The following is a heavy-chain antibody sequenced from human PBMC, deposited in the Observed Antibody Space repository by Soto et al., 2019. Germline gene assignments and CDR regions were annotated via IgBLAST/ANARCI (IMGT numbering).Heavy chain of an antibody. CDR1: GGSISSSSYY. CDR3: ARHTPAISISDH. D-gene: IGHD2-15*01. J-gene: IGHJ4*02. V-gene: IGHV4-39*01. CDR2: IYYSGST. Sequence: SETLSLTCTVSGGSISSSSYYWGWIRQPPGKGLEWIGSIYYSGSTYYNPSLKSRVTISVDTSKNQFSPKLSSVTAADTAVYYCARHTPAISISDHWGQGTLVTVPS.